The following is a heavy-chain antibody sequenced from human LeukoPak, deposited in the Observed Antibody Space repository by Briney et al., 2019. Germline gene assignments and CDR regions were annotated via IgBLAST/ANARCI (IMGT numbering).Heavy chain of an antibody. V-gene: IGHV3-21*01. J-gene: IGHJ5*02. CDR3: ARADCSGSTCYLRRSWFDP. D-gene: IGHD2-2*01. Sequence: GGSLRLSCPASGFTLSTLYMNSVRQAPGKGLEWVSSISTSSRYIYYRDSVKGRFTISRDDAKNSLYLQMNSLRVEDTAVYYCARADCSGSTCYLRRSWFDPWGQGTLVTVSS. CDR1: GFTLSTLY. CDR2: ISTSSRYI.